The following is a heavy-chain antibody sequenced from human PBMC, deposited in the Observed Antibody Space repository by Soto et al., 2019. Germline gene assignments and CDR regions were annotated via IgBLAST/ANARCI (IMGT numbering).Heavy chain of an antibody. D-gene: IGHD3-10*01. CDR3: ARDETYYYGSGPV. CDR2: IKQDGSEK. V-gene: IGHV3-7*01. Sequence: GGSLRLSCAASGFTFSTYWMSWVRQAPGKGLEWVANIKQDGSEKYYVDSVKGRFTISRDNAKNSLYLQMISLRAEDTAVYYCARDETYYYGSGPVGGQGTLVTVSS. CDR1: GFTFSTYW. J-gene: IGHJ4*02.